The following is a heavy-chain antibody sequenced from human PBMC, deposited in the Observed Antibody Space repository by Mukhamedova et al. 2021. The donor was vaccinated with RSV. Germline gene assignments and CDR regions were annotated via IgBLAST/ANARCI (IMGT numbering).Heavy chain of an antibody. CDR2: ISNDGNTE. CDR3: AKAPPRDQPAS. V-gene: IGHV3-30*18. J-gene: IGHJ4*02. Sequence: GLEWVAVISNDGNTEYYADSVKGRFAISRDNSKNTLYVQMDSLRADDTAVYYCAKAPPRDQPASRGQGTPVTRSP.